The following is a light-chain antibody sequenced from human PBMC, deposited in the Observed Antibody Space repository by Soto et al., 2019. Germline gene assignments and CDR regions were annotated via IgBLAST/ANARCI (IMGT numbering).Light chain of an antibody. Sequence: DVVMTQSPLSLPVTLGQPASISCRSSQSIVYSDGQAYLSWFQQRPGQSPRSLIYRASNRDPGVPERFSGSGSGTDFTLQIDRVEAEDVGIYYCMQGTYWPPTFGRGTRVEIK. CDR1: QSIVYSDGQAY. CDR3: MQGTYWPPT. J-gene: IGKJ1*01. V-gene: IGKV2-30*01. CDR2: RAS.